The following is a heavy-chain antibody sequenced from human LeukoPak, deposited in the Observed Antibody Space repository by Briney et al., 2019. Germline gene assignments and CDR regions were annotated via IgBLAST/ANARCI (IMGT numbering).Heavy chain of an antibody. D-gene: IGHD2-8*02. CDR3: ARAAIRGVGSMDV. CDR1: GYSFTDYY. V-gene: IGHV1-2*02. J-gene: IGHJ6*02. CDR2: ISPRSGDT. Sequence: ASVKVSCKASGYSFTDYYMHWVRQAPGQGLEWMGWISPRSGDTSYAQKFQGRVTMTRDTSISTAYMELSRLRSDDTAVYYCARAAIRGVGSMDVWGQGTTVTVSS.